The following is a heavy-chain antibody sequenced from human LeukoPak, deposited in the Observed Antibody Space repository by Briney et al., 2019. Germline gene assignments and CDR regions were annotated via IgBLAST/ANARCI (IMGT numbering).Heavy chain of an antibody. CDR1: GGTFSSYA. CDR2: IIPIFGTA. D-gene: IGHD3-10*01. J-gene: IGHJ6*01. V-gene: IGHV1-69*13. Sequence: SVKVSCKASGGTFSSYAISWVRQAPGQGLEWMGGIIPIFGTANYAQKFQGRVTITADESTSTAYMELSSLRSEDTAVYYCARDSITMVRGVIQDYYYYAMDVWRQGNTVTVSS. CDR3: ARDSITMVRGVIQDYYYYAMDV.